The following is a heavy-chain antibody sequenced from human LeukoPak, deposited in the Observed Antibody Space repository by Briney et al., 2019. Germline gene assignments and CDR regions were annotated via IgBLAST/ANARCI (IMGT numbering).Heavy chain of an antibody. Sequence: GASVKVSCKASGYTFTDYYIHWVRQAPGQGLEWMGRINPNSGGTNYAQKFQGRVTMTRDTSISTAYMELRRLRSDDTAVYYCATDFYSSSWYGLTRYWGQGTLVTVSS. D-gene: IGHD6-13*01. CDR2: INPNSGGT. V-gene: IGHV1-2*06. CDR1: GYTFTDYY. J-gene: IGHJ4*02. CDR3: ATDFYSSSWYGLTRY.